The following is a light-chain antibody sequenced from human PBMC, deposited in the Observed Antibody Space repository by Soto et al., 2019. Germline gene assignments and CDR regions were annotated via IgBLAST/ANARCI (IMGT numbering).Light chain of an antibody. J-gene: IGKJ2*01. CDR1: QSISSY. CDR3: QQSYSTPRYT. Sequence: DLPMTQSPSSLSASVGDRVTITCRASQSISSYLNWYQQKPGKAPKLLIYAASSLQSGVTSRFSGSGSGTDFTLTISSLQPEDFATYYCQQSYSTPRYTFGQGTKLEIK. V-gene: IGKV1-39*01. CDR2: AAS.